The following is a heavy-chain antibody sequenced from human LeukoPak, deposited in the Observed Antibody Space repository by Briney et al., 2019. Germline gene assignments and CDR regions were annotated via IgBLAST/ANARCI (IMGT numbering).Heavy chain of an antibody. CDR1: GFIFSTYA. V-gene: IGHV3-23*01. Sequence: GGSLRLSCAASGFIFSTYAMSWVRQSPGKGLEWVSAISGSGGSTYYADSVKGRFAISRDSSKSTVYLQMNSLRAEDTAIYYCAKGIGKVGKYYFDYWGQGTLVTVSS. J-gene: IGHJ4*02. D-gene: IGHD3-10*01. CDR2: ISGSGGST. CDR3: AKGIGKVGKYYFDY.